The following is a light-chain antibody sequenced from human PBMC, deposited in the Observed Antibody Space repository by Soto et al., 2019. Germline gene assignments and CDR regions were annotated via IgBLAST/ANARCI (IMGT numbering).Light chain of an antibody. J-gene: IGKJ1*01. CDR1: QTISSW. CDR2: KAS. Sequence: DIQMTQSPSTLSGSVGDRVTITCRASQTISSWLAWYQQKPGKAPKLLIYKASTLKSGVPSRFSGSGSGTEFTLTISSLQPDDFVTYYCQHYNSYSEAFGQGTNVELK. V-gene: IGKV1-5*03. CDR3: QHYNSYSEA.